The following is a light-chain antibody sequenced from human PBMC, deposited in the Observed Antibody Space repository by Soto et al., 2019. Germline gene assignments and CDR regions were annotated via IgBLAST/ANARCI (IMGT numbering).Light chain of an antibody. V-gene: IGLV2-14*03. Sequence: QSVLTQPASVSGSPGQSITISCTGTSSDVLGYNFFSWYQQHPGKPPKLMIYDVSNRPSGVSNRFSGSKSGNTASLTISGLQAEDEADYYCSSYTSTTTLVLFGGGTKVTVL. CDR2: DVS. CDR1: SSDVLGYNF. J-gene: IGLJ2*01. CDR3: SSYTSTTTLVL.